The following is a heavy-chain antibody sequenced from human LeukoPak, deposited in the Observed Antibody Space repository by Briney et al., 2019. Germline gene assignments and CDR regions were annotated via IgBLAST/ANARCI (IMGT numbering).Heavy chain of an antibody. CDR2: ISSSSTYI. Sequence: GGSLRLSCAASGFTFSSYSMNWVRQAPGKGLEWVSSISSSSTYIYYADSVEGRFTLSRDNAKNSLYLQMNSLRAEDTAVYYCARDTYGDYVVDYWGQGTLVIASS. V-gene: IGHV3-21*01. CDR3: ARDTYGDYVVDY. D-gene: IGHD4-17*01. J-gene: IGHJ4*02. CDR1: GFTFSSYS.